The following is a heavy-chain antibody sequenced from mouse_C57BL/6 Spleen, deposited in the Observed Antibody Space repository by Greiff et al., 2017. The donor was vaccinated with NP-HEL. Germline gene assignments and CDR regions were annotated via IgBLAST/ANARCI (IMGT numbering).Heavy chain of an antibody. CDR1: GYTFTSYW. CDR2: IYPSDSET. CDR3: ARIRDGEGY. Sequence: QVQLQQPGAELVRPGSSVKLSCKASGYTFTSYWMDWVKQRPGQGLEWIGNIYPSDSETHYNQKFKDKATLTVDKSSSTAYMQLSSLTSEDSAVYYCARIRDGEGYWGQGTTLTVSS. V-gene: IGHV1-61*01. J-gene: IGHJ2*01. D-gene: IGHD1-1*01.